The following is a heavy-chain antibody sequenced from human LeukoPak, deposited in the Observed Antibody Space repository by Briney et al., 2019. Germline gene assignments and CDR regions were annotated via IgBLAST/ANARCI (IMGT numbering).Heavy chain of an antibody. D-gene: IGHD4-23*01. J-gene: IGHJ4*02. CDR1: GSPFSTYW. Sequence: HPGGSLRLSCAASGSPFSTYWMSWVRQAPGKGLEWVAVISYDGSNNYYADSVKGRFTISRDNSKNTLYLQMNSLRAEDTAVYYCAKSVVRWLDYWGQGTLVTVSS. CDR2: ISYDGSNN. V-gene: IGHV3-30*18. CDR3: AKSVVRWLDY.